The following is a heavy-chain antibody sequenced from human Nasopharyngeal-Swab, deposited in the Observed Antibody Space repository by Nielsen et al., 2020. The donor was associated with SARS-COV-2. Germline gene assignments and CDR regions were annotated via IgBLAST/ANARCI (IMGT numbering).Heavy chain of an antibody. J-gene: IGHJ3*02. Sequence: GASLKISCAASGFTFSNYGMHWVRQAPGKGLEWVAVIWYDGSNKYYADSVKGRFTISRDNSKNTLYLQMNSLRAEDTAVYYCARDNPPGQEDAFDIWGQGTMVTVSS. CDR3: ARDNPPGQEDAFDI. V-gene: IGHV3-33*01. CDR2: IWYDGSNK. D-gene: IGHD1-14*01. CDR1: GFTFSNYG.